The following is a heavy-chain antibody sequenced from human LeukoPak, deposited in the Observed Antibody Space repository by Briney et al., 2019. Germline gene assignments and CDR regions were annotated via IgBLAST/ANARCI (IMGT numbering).Heavy chain of an antibody. CDR2: ISAYNGNT. Sequence: GASVKVSCKASGYTFTSYGISWVRQAPGRGLEWMGWISAYNGNTNYARKLQGRVTMTTDTSTSTAYMELRSLRSDDTAVYNCAREWELLPYYFDYWGQGTLVTVSS. CDR1: GYTFTSYG. CDR3: AREWELLPYYFDY. J-gene: IGHJ4*02. V-gene: IGHV1-18*01. D-gene: IGHD1-26*01.